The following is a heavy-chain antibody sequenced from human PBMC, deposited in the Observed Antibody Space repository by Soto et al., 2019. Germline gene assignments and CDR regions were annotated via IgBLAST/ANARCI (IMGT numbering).Heavy chain of an antibody. D-gene: IGHD6-13*01. V-gene: IGHV1-69*08. Sequence: QVQLVQSGAEVKKPGSSVKFSCKSSGGTFSSYTISCVRQAPGQGLEWIGRIIPILGIANYAQKFQGRVTITADKSTSTAYMELRSLRTEDTAVYYCARDAGGSSSWYLVHWFDPWGQGNLVTVSS. J-gene: IGHJ5*02. CDR3: ARDAGGSSSWYLVHWFDP. CDR1: GGTFSSYT. CDR2: IIPILGIA.